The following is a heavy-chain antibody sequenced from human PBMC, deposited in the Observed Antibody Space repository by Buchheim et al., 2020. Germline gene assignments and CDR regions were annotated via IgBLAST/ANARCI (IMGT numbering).Heavy chain of an antibody. CDR3: AREVGVKTELDY. J-gene: IGHJ4*02. CDR1: GGSISAYY. CDR2: VFYRGDV. V-gene: IGHV4-59*01. D-gene: IGHD4-23*01. Sequence: QVRLQESGPGLVKPSGTLSLTCNVSGGSISAYYWSWVRQPPGKGLEWIGYVFYRGDVKYNPSLKSRVTISGDTSKNQFSLKLNAVTAADTAMYYCAREVGVKTELDYWGPGTL.